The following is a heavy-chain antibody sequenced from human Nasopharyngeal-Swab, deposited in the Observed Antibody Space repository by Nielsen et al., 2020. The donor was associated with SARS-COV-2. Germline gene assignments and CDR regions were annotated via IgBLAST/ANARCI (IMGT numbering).Heavy chain of an antibody. J-gene: IGHJ4*02. V-gene: IGHV1-46*01. CDR2: IDPRGGNT. CDR1: RYTLTSNK. CDR3: ARDNGGWAVDY. D-gene: IGHD2-8*01. Sequence: ASVKVSCKASRYTLTSNKMHWVRQAPGQGLEWMGIIDPRGGNTRYALKFQGRVSVTADTSTSTVYMELNSLTSEDTAVYFCARDNGGWAVDYWGQGTLVTVST.